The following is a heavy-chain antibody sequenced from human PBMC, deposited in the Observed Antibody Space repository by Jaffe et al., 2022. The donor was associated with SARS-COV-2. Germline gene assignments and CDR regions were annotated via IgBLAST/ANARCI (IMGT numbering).Heavy chain of an antibody. CDR3: ATAGIAARDYDYYGMDV. J-gene: IGHJ6*02. CDR1: GFTFTSYE. V-gene: IGHV3-48*03. D-gene: IGHD6-6*01. CDR2: ISRSGSTI. Sequence: EVQLVESGGGLVQPGGSLRLSCAASGFTFTSYEMNWVRQAPGKGLEWVSYISRSGSTIYYADSVKGRFTISRDNAKNSLYLQMNSLRAEDTAVYYCATAGIAARDYDYYGMDVWGQGTTVTVSS.